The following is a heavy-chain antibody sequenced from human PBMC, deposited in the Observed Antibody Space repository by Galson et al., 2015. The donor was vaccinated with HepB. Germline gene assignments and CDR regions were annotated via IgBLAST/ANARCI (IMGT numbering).Heavy chain of an antibody. V-gene: IGHV6-1*01. Sequence: CAISGDSVSSNSAAWNWIRQSPSRGLEWLGRTYYRSKWYNDYAVSVKSRITINPDTSKNQFSLQLNSVTPEATAVYYCAREGINSGSYYRNDAFDIWGQGTMVTVSS. D-gene: IGHD1-26*01. CDR2: TYYRSKWYN. J-gene: IGHJ3*02. CDR3: AREGINSGSYYRNDAFDI. CDR1: GDSVSSNSAA.